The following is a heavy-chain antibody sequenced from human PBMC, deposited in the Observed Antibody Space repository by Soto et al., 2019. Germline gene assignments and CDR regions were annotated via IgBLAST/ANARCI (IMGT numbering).Heavy chain of an antibody. J-gene: IGHJ4*02. Sequence: QVQLVESGGGVVQPGRSLRLSCVASGFTFNYHSMHWVRQAPGNGLEWVSVLSSNGGAKYYADSVKGRFTISRDNSRNTVYLQMDSLRAEDTAVYFCAREIHGCGGPSCFSVDCWGQGTLVTVSS. V-gene: IGHV3-30-3*01. D-gene: IGHD2-15*01. CDR1: GFTFNYHS. CDR3: AREIHGCGGPSCFSVDC. CDR2: LSSNGGAK.